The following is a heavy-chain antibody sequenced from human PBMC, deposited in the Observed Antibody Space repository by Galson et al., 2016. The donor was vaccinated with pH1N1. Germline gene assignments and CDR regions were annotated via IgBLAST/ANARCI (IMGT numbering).Heavy chain of an antibody. CDR1: GYTFTREY. CDR2: IAPSNGGT. Sequence: SVKVSCKASGYTFTREYIHWVRQAPGQGLEWMGVIAPSNGGTTYSQNFQGLVTMTRDTSTNTVYMELSGLKSEDTAVYFCIRDLGRLRDYWGQGTLVTVSS. J-gene: IGHJ4*02. D-gene: IGHD7-27*01. CDR3: IRDLGRLRDY. V-gene: IGHV1-46*01.